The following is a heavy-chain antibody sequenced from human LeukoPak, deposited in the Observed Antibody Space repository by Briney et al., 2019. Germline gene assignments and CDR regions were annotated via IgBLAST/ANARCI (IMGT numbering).Heavy chain of an antibody. D-gene: IGHD1-26*01. V-gene: IGHV4-34*01. Sequence: PSETLSLTCAVYGGSFSGYYWSWIRQPPGKGLEWIGEIKQSGSTNYTPSLKSRVTISVDTSKNQFSLKMKSVTAADTAVYYCAREGEGATIYFDYWGQGTQVTVSS. CDR1: GGSFSGYY. J-gene: IGHJ4*02. CDR2: IKQSGST. CDR3: AREGEGATIYFDY.